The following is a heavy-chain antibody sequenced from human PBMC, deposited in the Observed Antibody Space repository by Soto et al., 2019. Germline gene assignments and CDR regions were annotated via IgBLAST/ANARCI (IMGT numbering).Heavy chain of an antibody. J-gene: IGHJ4*02. CDR2: IYYSGST. V-gene: IGHV4-30-4*01. D-gene: IGHD2-2*01. Sequence: QVQLQESGPGLVQPSQTLSLTCTVSGGSISSGDYYWSWIRQPPGKGLEWIGYIYYSGSTYYNPYLKSRITMSVDTSQNQFSLNPSSVTAADTAVHYCAREDCRSTSCSYSTGSYYFDYWGQGTLVTLSS. CDR3: AREDCRSTSCSYSTGSYYFDY. CDR1: GGSISSGDYY.